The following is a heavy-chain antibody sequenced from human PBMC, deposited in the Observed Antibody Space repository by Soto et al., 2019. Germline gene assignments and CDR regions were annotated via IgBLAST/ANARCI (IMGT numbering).Heavy chain of an antibody. CDR2: IYPGDSDT. V-gene: IGHV5-51*03. CDR1: GYSFTSYW. Sequence: EVQLVQSGAEVKKPGESLKISCKGSGYSFTSYWIGWVRQMPGKGLEWMGIIYPGDSDTRYSPSFQGQVTISADKSIRTAHLQWSSLKASDTAMYYCARLGIAVAGTYGMDVWGQGTTVTVSS. D-gene: IGHD6-19*01. J-gene: IGHJ6*02. CDR3: ARLGIAVAGTYGMDV.